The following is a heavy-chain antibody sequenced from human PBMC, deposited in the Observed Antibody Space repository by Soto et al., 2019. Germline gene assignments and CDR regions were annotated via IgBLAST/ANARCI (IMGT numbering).Heavy chain of an antibody. CDR2: INAGNGKT. CDR3: ARPIRTSSGWYSVSDASDI. D-gene: IGHD6-13*01. CDR1: GYTFTSYA. V-gene: IGHV1-3*01. Sequence: GASVNVSCKASGYTFTSYAMHWLRQAPGQRLGWMGGINAGNGKTKYSQKFQGGVTITRDTSTSTAYMGLSSLRSEDTAVYYCARPIRTSSGWYSVSDASDIWGKGTMV. J-gene: IGHJ3*02.